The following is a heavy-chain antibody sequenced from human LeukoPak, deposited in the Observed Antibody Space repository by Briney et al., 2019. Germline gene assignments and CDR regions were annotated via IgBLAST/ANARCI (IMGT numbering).Heavy chain of an antibody. Sequence: ASVKVSCKASGYSFSGYYMHWVRQAPGQGLEWMGWINPNSGGTNYAQKFQGRVTMTRDTSISTAYMELSRLRSDDTAVYYCATEPGYCTNGVCHDYWGQGTLVTVSS. V-gene: IGHV1-2*02. CDR2: INPNSGGT. J-gene: IGHJ4*02. D-gene: IGHD2-8*01. CDR1: GYSFSGYY. CDR3: ATEPGYCTNGVCHDY.